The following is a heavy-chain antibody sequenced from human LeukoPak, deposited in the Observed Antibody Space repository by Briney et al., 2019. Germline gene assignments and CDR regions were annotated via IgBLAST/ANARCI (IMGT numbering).Heavy chain of an antibody. V-gene: IGHV3-7*01. D-gene: IGHD5-24*01. J-gene: IGHJ4*02. CDR1: GFSFSNYW. Sequence: GGSLRLSCAASGFSFSNYWMHWVRQAPGKGLEWVANIKQDGSEKYYVDSVKGRFTISRDNAKNSLFLEMNSLRAEDTAVYYCATKDGYNFDFWGQGTLVTVSS. CDR2: IKQDGSEK. CDR3: ATKDGYNFDF.